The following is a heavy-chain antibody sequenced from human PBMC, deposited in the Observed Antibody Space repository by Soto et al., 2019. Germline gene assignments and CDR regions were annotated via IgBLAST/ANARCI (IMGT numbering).Heavy chain of an antibody. CDR3: ARRRGEWVSSALYNWFEP. J-gene: IGHJ5*02. Sequence: GGSLRLSCAASGFPFSNYAMSWVRQAPGKGLEWVSYISSSSNAIYYGDSVKGRFTISRDNAKNSLYLQMDSLRVEDTAIYYCARRRGEWVSSALYNWFEPWGQGTLVTVSS. CDR1: GFPFSNYA. CDR2: ISSSSNAI. D-gene: IGHD3-10*01. V-gene: IGHV3-48*04.